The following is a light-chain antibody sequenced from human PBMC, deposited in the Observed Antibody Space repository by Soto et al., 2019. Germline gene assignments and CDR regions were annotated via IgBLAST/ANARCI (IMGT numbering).Light chain of an antibody. V-gene: IGKV2-28*01. J-gene: IGKJ1*01. CDR3: MQALQTPWT. CDR2: LGS. Sequence: DIVMTQSPLSLPVTPGEPASISCRSSQSLLHSDGYNYLDWYLQKPGQSPQLLICLGSNRASGVPDRFSGSGSGTDFTLTISMVEAEDFGLYYCMQALQTPWTCRQGTQVEVK. CDR1: QSLLHSDGYNY.